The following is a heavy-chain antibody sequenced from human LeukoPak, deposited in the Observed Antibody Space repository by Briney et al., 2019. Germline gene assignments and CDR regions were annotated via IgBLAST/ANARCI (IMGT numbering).Heavy chain of an antibody. J-gene: IGHJ4*02. D-gene: IGHD6-6*01. CDR2: ISYSGST. Sequence: SETLSPTCSVSGGSITVYYWNWIRQSPGKGLEWIGSISYSGSTNYNPSLKSRVTISIDTSKNRFSLKVSSVIAADTAMYYCARGGSRSYTSSTLDYWGQGTLVAVSS. CDR1: GGSITVYY. CDR3: ARGGSRSYTSSTLDY. V-gene: IGHV4-59*12.